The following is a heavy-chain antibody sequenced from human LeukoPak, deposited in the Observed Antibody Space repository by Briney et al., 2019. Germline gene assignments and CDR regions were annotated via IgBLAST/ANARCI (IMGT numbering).Heavy chain of an antibody. CDR2: ISYDGSNK. J-gene: IGHJ4*02. CDR3: ARADSTMVVWYFDY. Sequence: GGSLRLSCAASGFTFSDCAMHWVRQAPVKGLEWVAVISYDGSNKYYADSVKGRFTISRDSSKNTLYLQMNSLRAEDTAVYYCARADSTMVVWYFDYWGQGALVTVSS. CDR1: GFTFSDCA. V-gene: IGHV3-30-3*01. D-gene: IGHD3-22*01.